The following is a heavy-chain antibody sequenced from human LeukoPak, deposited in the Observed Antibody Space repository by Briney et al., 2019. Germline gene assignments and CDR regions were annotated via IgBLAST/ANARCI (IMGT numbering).Heavy chain of an antibody. V-gene: IGHV3-21*01. CDR2: ISSSSSYI. CDR1: GFTFSSYS. Sequence: GGSLRLSCAASGFTFSSYSMNWVRQAPGKGLEWVSSISSSSSYIHYADSVKGRFTISRDNAKNSLYLQMNSLRAEDTAVYYCARLAGALGYCSSTSCAVDYWGQGTLVTVSS. J-gene: IGHJ4*02. D-gene: IGHD2-2*01. CDR3: ARLAGALGYCSSTSCAVDY.